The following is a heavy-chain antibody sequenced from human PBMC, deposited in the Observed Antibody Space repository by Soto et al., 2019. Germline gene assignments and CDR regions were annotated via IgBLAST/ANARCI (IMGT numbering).Heavy chain of an antibody. J-gene: IGHJ5*02. V-gene: IGHV4-30-4*01. D-gene: IGHD5-18*01. Sequence: SETLSLTCTVSGDSISSNNNYWSWIRQAPGEGLEWIGFISYSGTTSYSPSLKSRVAISLDTSKNQFSLSLSSVTAADTAVYYCARGRGYSYGLDPWGQGTLVTVSS. CDR1: GDSISSNNNY. CDR3: ARGRGYSYGLDP. CDR2: ISYSGTT.